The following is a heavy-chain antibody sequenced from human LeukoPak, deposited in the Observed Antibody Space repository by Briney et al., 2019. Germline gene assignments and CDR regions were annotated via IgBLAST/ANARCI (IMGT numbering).Heavy chain of an antibody. CDR2: ISSSGSTI. CDR3: ARHPRSGSYYTDWFDP. V-gene: IGHV3-11*01. D-gene: IGHD3-10*01. CDR1: GFTFSDYY. Sequence: PGGSLRLSCAASGFTFSDYYMSWIRQAPGEGVEWVSYISSSGSTIYYADSVKGRFTISRDNAKNSLYLQMNSLRAEDTAVYYCARHPRSGSYYTDWFDPCGQGTLATVSS. J-gene: IGHJ5*02.